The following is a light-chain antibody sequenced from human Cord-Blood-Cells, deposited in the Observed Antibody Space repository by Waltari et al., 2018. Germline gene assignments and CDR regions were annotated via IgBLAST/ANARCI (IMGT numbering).Light chain of an antibody. CDR3: MIWHSSAWV. Sequence: QAVLTQQSSLSASPGASASLTCTLRSGINVGTYSIYWYQQKPGSPPQYLLRYKSDSDKQQGSGVPSRFSGSKDASANAGILLISGLQSEDEADYYCMIWHSSAWVFGGGTKLTVL. V-gene: IGLV5-45*02. J-gene: IGLJ3*02. CDR2: YKSDSDK. CDR1: SGINVGTYS.